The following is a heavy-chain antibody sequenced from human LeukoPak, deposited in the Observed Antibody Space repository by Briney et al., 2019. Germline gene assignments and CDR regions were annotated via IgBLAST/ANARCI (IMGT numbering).Heavy chain of an antibody. Sequence: SETLSLTCAVYGGSFSGYYWSWIRQPPGKGREWIGEINHSGSTNYNPSLKSRVTISVDTSKNQFSLKLSSVTAADTAVYYCARGYRDYGSGSPRAGLDYWGQGTLVTVSS. CDR2: INHSGST. V-gene: IGHV4-34*01. CDR1: GGSFSGYY. J-gene: IGHJ4*02. CDR3: ARGYRDYGSGSPRAGLDY. D-gene: IGHD3-10*01.